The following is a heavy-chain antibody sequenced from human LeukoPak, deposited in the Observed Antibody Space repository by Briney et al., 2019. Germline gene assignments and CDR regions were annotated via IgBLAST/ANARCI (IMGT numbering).Heavy chain of an antibody. CDR1: GFTFSSYS. CDR3: ARVIGSGSFYISLDY. V-gene: IGHV3-21*01. D-gene: IGHD3-10*01. CDR2: ISSSSSYI. Sequence: KTGGSLRLSCAASGFTFSSYSMNWVRQAPGKGLEWVSSISSSSSYIYYADSVKGGFTISRDNAKNSPYLQMNSLRAEDTAVYYCARVIGSGSFYISLDYWGQGTLVTVSS. J-gene: IGHJ4*02.